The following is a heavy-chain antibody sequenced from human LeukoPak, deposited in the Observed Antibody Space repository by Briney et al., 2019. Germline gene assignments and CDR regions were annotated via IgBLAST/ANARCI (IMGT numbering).Heavy chain of an antibody. CDR1: GASVSSSDYY. CDR3: ARLGSGYPTPDY. D-gene: IGHD6-19*01. Sequence: SETLSLTCTVSGASVSSSDYYWGWIRQPPGMRLEWIGNLYFSGNPSYNPSLNSRVTISVDTSKNQFSLKMRSVTAADTAVYYCARLGSGYPTPDYWGQGTLVTVSS. V-gene: IGHV4-39*01. J-gene: IGHJ4*02. CDR2: LYFSGNP.